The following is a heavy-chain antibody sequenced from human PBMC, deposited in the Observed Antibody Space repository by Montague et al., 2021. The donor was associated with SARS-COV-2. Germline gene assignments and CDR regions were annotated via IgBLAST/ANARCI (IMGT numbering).Heavy chain of an antibody. CDR3: ASPTYYYDSSGSDAFDI. D-gene: IGHD3-22*01. CDR1: GGSISSSSYY. J-gene: IGHJ3*02. V-gene: IGHV4-39*01. CDR2: IYSSGST. Sequence: SETLSLTCTVSGGSISSSSYYWGLIRQPPKNGLGFLGSIYSSGSTYYNPSLKRLVTISVDTSKNQFSLKLSSVTAADTAVYYCASPTYYYDSSGSDAFDIWGQGTMVTVSS.